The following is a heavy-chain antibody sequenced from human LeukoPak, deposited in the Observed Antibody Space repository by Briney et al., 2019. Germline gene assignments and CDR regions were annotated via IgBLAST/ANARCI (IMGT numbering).Heavy chain of an antibody. J-gene: IGHJ3*02. CDR1: RFTLSSYG. CDR2: IWYDGSNK. V-gene: IGHV3-33*01. CDR3: ARDMGKSGAFDI. D-gene: IGHD1-26*01. Sequence: GRSLRLSCAASRFTLSSYGMHWVRQAPGKGLEWVAVIWYDGSNKYYADSVKGRFTISRDNSKNTLYLQMNSLRAEDTAVYYCARDMGKSGAFDIWGQGAMVTVSS.